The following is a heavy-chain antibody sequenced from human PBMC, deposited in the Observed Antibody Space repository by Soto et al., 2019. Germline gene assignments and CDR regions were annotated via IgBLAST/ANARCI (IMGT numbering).Heavy chain of an antibody. J-gene: IGHJ6*02. CDR2: IFSNDEK. CDR1: GFSLSNGRMG. V-gene: IGHV2-26*01. D-gene: IGHD1-26*01. CDR3: ARKREDYFYYYGRDV. Sequence: SGPTLVNPTETLTLTCTVSGFSLSNGRMGVSWIRQPPGKALEWLAHIFSNDEKSYITSLKSRLTISKDTSKSQVVLTMTNMDPVDTATYYCARKREDYFYYYGRDVWGQGTTVTVSS.